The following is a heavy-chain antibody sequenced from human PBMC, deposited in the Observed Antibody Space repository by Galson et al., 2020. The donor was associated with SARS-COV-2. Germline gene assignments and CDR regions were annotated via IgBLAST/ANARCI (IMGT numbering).Heavy chain of an antibody. J-gene: IGHJ6*03. D-gene: IGHD3-3*01. CDR3: GGTIFGLGGNYYYYMDV. CDR2: IIPIFGTA. CDR1: GGSFSTHA. Sequence: SVKVSCKASGGSFSTHAISWVRQAPGQGLEWMGGIIPIFGTADYAQKFQDRVTITADESTTTSYMELSSLTSEDTAVYYCGGTIFGLGGNYYYYMDVWGKGTPVSVSS. V-gene: IGHV1-69*13.